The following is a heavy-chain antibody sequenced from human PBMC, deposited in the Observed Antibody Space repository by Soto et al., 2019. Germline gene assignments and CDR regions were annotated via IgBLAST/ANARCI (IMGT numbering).Heavy chain of an antibody. Sequence: ASVKVSCKVSGYTLIESSMHWVRQAPGKGLEWMGGFDRKDGETIYAQKFQGRVTMTEDTSTDTAYMELSSLRSEDTAVYYCEVTTGYWGQGTMVTVSS. CDR3: EVTTGY. V-gene: IGHV1-24*01. J-gene: IGHJ4*02. CDR2: FDRKDGET. CDR1: GYTLIESS. D-gene: IGHD4-17*01.